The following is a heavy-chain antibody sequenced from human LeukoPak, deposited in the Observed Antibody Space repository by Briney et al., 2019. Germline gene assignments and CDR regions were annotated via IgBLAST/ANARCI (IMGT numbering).Heavy chain of an antibody. CDR2: IYYSGST. J-gene: IGHJ4*02. D-gene: IGHD3-3*01. CDR1: GGSISSSSNYY. CDR3: ARDNDFWSGLIPY. Sequence: SETLSLTCTVSGGSISSSSNYYWGWIRQPPGKGLEWIGSIYYSGSTYYNPSLKSRVTISVDTSKNQFSLKLSSVTAADTAVYYCARDNDFWSGLIPYWGQGTLVTVSS. V-gene: IGHV4-39*07.